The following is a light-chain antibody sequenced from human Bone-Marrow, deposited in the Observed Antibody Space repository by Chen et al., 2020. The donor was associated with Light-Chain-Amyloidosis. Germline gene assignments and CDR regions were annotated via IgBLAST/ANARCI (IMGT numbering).Light chain of an antibody. CDR1: QTISSNY. CDR3: QQYGTSPLT. J-gene: IGKJ4*01. V-gene: IGKV3-20*01. Sequence: EIVLTRSPGTLSLSPGEGANLSCRASQTISSNYLTWYQQKFGQAPRLLIYGSSSRATGIQDRFTGSGSGTDFTLTINRLEPEDFAMYYCQQYGTSPLTFGGGTKVEIK. CDR2: GSS.